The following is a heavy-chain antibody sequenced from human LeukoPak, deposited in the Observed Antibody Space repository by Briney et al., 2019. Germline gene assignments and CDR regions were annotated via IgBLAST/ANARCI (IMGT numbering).Heavy chain of an antibody. CDR1: GYTFTNYD. J-gene: IGHJ4*02. Sequence: GGSVKVSCKASGYTFTNYDINGVRQATGQGLEWLGWMNPDIGNTGYAQNFQGRITMTRNTSISTAYMERSSLRSEDTAVYYCASGFRFRYGPLVWGQGTLVTVSS. D-gene: IGHD5-18*01. V-gene: IGHV1-8*01. CDR2: MNPDIGNT. CDR3: ASGFRFRYGPLV.